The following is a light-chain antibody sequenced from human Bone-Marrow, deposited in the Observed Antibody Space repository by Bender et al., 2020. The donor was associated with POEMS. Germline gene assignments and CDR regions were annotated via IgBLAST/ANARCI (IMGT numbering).Light chain of an antibody. CDR1: SGDIGHYNS. CDR2: DVT. Sequence: QSALTQPASVSGSPGQSITISCTGTSGDIGHYNSVSWYQQRPANAPKLLIFDVTNRPSGVSHRFSGSKSGNTASLTISGLQGEDEADYHCCSSAGAHTWVFGGGTKLTVL. CDR3: CSSAGAHTWV. V-gene: IGLV2-14*03. J-gene: IGLJ3*02.